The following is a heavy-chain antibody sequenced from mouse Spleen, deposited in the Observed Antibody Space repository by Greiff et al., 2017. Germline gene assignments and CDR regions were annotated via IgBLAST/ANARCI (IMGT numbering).Heavy chain of an antibody. CDR2: INPSSGYT. J-gene: IGHJ4*01. V-gene: IGHV1-4*01. CDR3: ARERIMDY. Sequence: VQLQQPGAELVRPGTSVKLSCKASGYTFTSYTMHWVKQRPGQGLEWIGYINPSSGYTKYNQKFKDKATLTADKSSSTAYMQLSSLTSEDSAVYYCARERIMDYWGQGTSVTVSS. CDR1: GYTFTSYT.